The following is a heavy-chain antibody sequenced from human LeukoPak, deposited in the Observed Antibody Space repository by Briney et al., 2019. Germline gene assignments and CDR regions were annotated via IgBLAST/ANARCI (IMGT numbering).Heavy chain of an antibody. V-gene: IGHV3-11*01. Sequence: GGSLRLSCAASGFTFSDYYMSWIRQAPGKGLEWVSYISSSGSTIYYADSVKGRFTISRDNAKNSLYLQLNSLRAEDTAVYYCASVSTVTTYYYCGMDVWGQGTTVTVSS. CDR1: GFTFSDYY. CDR2: ISSSGSTI. D-gene: IGHD4-17*01. CDR3: ASVSTVTTYYYCGMDV. J-gene: IGHJ6*02.